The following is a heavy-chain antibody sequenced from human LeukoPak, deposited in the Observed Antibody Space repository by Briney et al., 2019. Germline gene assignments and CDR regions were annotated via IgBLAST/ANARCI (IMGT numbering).Heavy chain of an antibody. CDR2: ISYDGSNK. CDR1: GFTFSSYA. V-gene: IGHV3-30-3*01. CDR3: ARQYCSSTSCYSYDDY. J-gene: IGHJ4*02. Sequence: GGSLRLSCAASGFTFSSYAMPWVRQAPGKGLEWVAVISYDGSNKYYADSVKGRFTISRDNSKNTLYLQMNSLRAEDTAVYYCARQYCSSTSCYSYDDYWGQGTLVTVSS. D-gene: IGHD2-2*01.